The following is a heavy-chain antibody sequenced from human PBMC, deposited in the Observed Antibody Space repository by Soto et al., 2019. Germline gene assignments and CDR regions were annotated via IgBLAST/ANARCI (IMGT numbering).Heavy chain of an antibody. CDR2: IYHSGST. CDR3: ARADCSGGSCYSSANWFDP. CDR1: SGSISSSNW. Sequence: QVQLQEPGPGLVKPSGTLSLTCAVSSGSISSSNWWSWVRQPPGKGLEWIGEIYHSGSTNYNASLKSRVTISVDKSKNQFSLKLSSVTAADTAVYYCARADCSGGSCYSSANWFDPWGQGTLVTVSS. V-gene: IGHV4-4*02. J-gene: IGHJ5*02. D-gene: IGHD2-15*01.